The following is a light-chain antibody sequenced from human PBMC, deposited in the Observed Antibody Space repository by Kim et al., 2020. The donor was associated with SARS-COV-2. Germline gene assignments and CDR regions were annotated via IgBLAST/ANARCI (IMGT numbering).Light chain of an antibody. V-gene: IGLV1-47*01. Sequence: QSVMTQPPSASGTPGQRVTISCSGSSSNIGSTLVYWYQQLPGTAPKLLIYRNDQRPSGVPDRFSGFKSGTSASLAISGLRSDDEANYYCAAWDDSLSGWVFGGGTQLTVL. J-gene: IGLJ3*02. CDR2: RND. CDR3: AAWDDSLSGWV. CDR1: SSNIGSTL.